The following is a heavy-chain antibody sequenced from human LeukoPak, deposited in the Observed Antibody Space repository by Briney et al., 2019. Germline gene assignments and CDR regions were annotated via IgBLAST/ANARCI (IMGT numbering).Heavy chain of an antibody. D-gene: IGHD3-22*01. CDR2: IYYSGST. CDR3: ASRGANYYDSCGFYY. J-gene: IGHJ4*02. CDR1: GGLISRYH. Sequence: SETLSLTCTVSGGLISRYHWRWPRQPPGKGLEGIGYIYYSGSTNYNPSLKSRVTISVDTSKNQFSLKLSSVTAADTAVYYCASRGANYYDSCGFYYWGQGTLVTVSS. V-gene: IGHV4-59*01.